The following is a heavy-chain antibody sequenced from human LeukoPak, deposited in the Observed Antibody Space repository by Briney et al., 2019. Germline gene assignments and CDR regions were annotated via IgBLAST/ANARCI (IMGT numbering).Heavy chain of an antibody. CDR2: ISGSGAST. CDR1: GFTFSSYA. J-gene: IGHJ4*02. CDR3: AKVVRGSGWPYYFDY. V-gene: IGHV3-23*01. D-gene: IGHD6-19*01. Sequence: GGSLRLSCAASGFTFSSYAMSWVRQAPGKGLEWVSAISGSGASTYYADSVKGRFTISRDNSKNTLYVQMNSLRAEDTAVYYCAKVVRGSGWPYYFDYWGQGTLVTVSS.